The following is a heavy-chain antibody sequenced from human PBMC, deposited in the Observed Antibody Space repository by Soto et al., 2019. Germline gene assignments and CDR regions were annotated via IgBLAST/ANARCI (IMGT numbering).Heavy chain of an antibody. Sequence: GWRRRSCTASGFTFSNAWLSWVRQAPGKGLEWVGRIKSKTDGGTTDYTAPVKGRFTISRDDSKKTLYLQMNSLKIEDTDVYYCTTGSTSTKNFWGQGTLVTVSS. CDR3: TTGSTSTKNF. J-gene: IGHJ4*02. D-gene: IGHD6-6*01. CDR1: GFTFSNAW. CDR2: IKSKTDGGTT. V-gene: IGHV3-15*01.